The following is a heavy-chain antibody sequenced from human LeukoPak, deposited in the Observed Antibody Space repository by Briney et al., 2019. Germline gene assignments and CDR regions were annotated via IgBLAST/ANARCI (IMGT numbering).Heavy chain of an antibody. CDR1: GFTFSSFG. V-gene: IGHV3-23*01. D-gene: IGHD2-21*02. CDR3: AKESPVVTLADY. J-gene: IGHJ4*02. Sequence: GASLRLSCAASGFTFSSFGMSWVRQAPGKGLEWVSTISGTGGRTHYADSVKGQFTISRDNSKNTLYLQMNSLRAEDTAVYYCAKESPVVTLADYWGQGTLVTVSS. CDR2: ISGTGGRT.